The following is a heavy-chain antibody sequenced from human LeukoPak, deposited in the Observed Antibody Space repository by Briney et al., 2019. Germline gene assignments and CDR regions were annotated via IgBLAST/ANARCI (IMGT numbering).Heavy chain of an antibody. CDR2: ISYSGRVI. V-gene: IGHV3-48*01. J-gene: IGHJ6*03. CDR3: ARDDSGYYYYXDX. D-gene: IGHD3-10*01. CDR1: GFTFDTFG. Sequence: GGSLRLSCAASGFTFDTFGMHWVRRAPGQGLEWLSYISYSGRVIYYADSVKGRFTISRDNDENSLYLQMSSLRAEDTAVYYCARDDSGYYYYXDXXGEGXXVTV.